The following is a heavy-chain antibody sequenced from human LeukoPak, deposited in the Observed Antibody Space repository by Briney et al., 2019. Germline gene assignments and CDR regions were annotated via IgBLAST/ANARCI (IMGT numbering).Heavy chain of an antibody. J-gene: IGHJ4*02. CDR3: ARDRYYGSGSYYNPRRGYFDY. CDR2: INHSGST. V-gene: IGHV4-34*01. Sequence: SETLSLTCAVYGGSFSGYYWSWIRQPPGKGLEWIGEINHSGSTNYNPSLKSRVTISVDTSKNQFSLKLSSVAAADTAVYYCARDRYYGSGSYYNPRRGYFDYWGQGTLVTVSS. D-gene: IGHD3-10*01. CDR1: GGSFSGYY.